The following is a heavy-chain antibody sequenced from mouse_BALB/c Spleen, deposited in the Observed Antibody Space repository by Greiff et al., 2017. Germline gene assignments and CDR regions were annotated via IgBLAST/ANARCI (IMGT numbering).Heavy chain of an antibody. Sequence: QVQLQQSGAELVRPGVSVKISCKGSGYTFTDYAMYWVKQSHAKSLEWIGVISTYYGDASYNQKFTGKATMTVDKSSSTAYMELARLTSEDSAIYYCARTYRNDEDWWDYWGQGTLVTVSA. J-gene: IGHJ3*01. CDR2: ISTYYGDA. CDR3: ARTYRNDEDWWDY. V-gene: IGHV1-67*01. D-gene: IGHD2-14*01. CDR1: GYTFTDYA.